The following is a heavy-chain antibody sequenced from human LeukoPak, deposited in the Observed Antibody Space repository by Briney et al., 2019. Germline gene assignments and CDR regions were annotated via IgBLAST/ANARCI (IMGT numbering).Heavy chain of an antibody. D-gene: IGHD6-6*01. CDR1: GFTFSTYS. V-gene: IGHV3-21*01. Sequence: PGGSLRLSCTASGFTFSTYSMNWVRQAPGKGLELVSSITSSSSYIFYVDSVKGRFTISRDNAKNSLHLQMDSLRAEDSAVYYCARSATSSSSRINWFDAWGQGTLVTVSS. J-gene: IGHJ5*02. CDR3: ARSATSSSSRINWFDA. CDR2: ITSSSSYI.